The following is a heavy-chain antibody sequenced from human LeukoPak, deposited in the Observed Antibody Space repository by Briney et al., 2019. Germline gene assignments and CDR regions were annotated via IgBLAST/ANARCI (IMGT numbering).Heavy chain of an antibody. D-gene: IGHD3-3*01. CDR2: MYDSGST. Sequence: PSETLSLTCAVSGDSITGGIKYWSWNRQSPGKGLEWIGYMYDSGSTYYNPSLKSRVSISLDRSKNQFALQLTSVTAADTAMYLCARGNWGYFTDWGQGTLVTVSS. J-gene: IGHJ4*02. CDR1: GDSITGGIKY. CDR3: ARGNWGYFTD. V-gene: IGHV4-30-4*08.